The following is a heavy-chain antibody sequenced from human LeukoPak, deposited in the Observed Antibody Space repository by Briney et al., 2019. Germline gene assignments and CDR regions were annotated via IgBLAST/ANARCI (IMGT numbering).Heavy chain of an antibody. Sequence: PSETLSLTCAVYVGTFSGHYWSWIRQAPGKGLEWIGEIDHTGKSNYKSALKSRVTMAVDTSKNQFSLSLESVTAADTAIYYCARASHQGETHFNAFDIWGRGTPVTVSS. CDR1: VGTFSGHY. D-gene: IGHD2-21*01. V-gene: IGHV4-34*01. CDR2: IDHTGKS. CDR3: ARASHQGETHFNAFDI. J-gene: IGHJ3*02.